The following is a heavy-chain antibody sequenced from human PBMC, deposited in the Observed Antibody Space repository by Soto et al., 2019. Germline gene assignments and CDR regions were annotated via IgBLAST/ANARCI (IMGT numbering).Heavy chain of an antibody. D-gene: IGHD1-1*01. CDR2: IHPGNFDT. CDR1: GYSFTTYW. J-gene: IGHJ4*02. V-gene: IGHV5-51*01. CDR3: ARHNNWAFDY. Sequence: GESLKISCKASGYSFTTYWIGWVRQMPGKGLEWMAIIHPGNFDTKYSPSFQGQVAISADKSISTAYLHWNSLKASDTAMYYCARHNNWAFDYWGQGILVTAPQ.